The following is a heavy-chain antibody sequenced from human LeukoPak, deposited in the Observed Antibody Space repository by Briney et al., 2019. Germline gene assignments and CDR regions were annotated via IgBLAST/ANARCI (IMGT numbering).Heavy chain of an antibody. J-gene: IGHJ4*02. CDR1: GYTFTSYD. V-gene: IGHV1-8*01. D-gene: IGHD3-22*01. CDR2: MNPNSGNT. CDR3: ARVRYDSSGYYLHDY. Sequence: GASVEVSCKASGYTFTSYDINWVRQATGQGFEWMGWMNPNSGNTGSAQKFQGRVSMTRNTPISTAYMELSSLRSEDTAVYYCARVRYDSSGYYLHDYWGQGTLVTVSS.